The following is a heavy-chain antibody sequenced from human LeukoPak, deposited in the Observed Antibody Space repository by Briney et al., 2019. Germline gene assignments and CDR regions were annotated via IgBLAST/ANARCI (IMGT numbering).Heavy chain of an antibody. J-gene: IGHJ4*02. D-gene: IGHD3-22*01. CDR1: GFTFSSYW. CDR3: ARANYYDSSGYYY. CDR2: INSDGSSI. Sequence: GGSLRLSCAASGFTFSSYWMHWVRHAPGKGLVWVSRINSDGSSISYADSVKGRFIISRDNAKNTLYLQMNSLRAEDTAVYYCARANYYDSSGYYYWGQGTLVTVSS. V-gene: IGHV3-74*01.